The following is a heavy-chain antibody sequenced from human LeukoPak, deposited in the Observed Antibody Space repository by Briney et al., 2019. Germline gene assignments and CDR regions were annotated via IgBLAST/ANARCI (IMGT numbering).Heavy chain of an antibody. J-gene: IGHJ4*02. D-gene: IGHD6-19*01. CDR2: INPSGGST. Sequence: GASVKVSCKASGYTFNNHYMYWVRQAPGQGLGWMGVINPSGGSTSYAQKFQGRVTMTRDTSTRTVYMEVNSLRSEDTAVYYCARQGTYSSAIGMGYWGQGTLVTVSS. CDR1: GYTFNNHY. CDR3: ARQGTYSSAIGMGY. V-gene: IGHV1-46*02.